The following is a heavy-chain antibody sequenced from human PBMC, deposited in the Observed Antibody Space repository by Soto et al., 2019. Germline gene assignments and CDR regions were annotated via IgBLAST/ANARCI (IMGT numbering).Heavy chain of an antibody. D-gene: IGHD3-16*01. Sequence: HPGGSLRLSCAASGFTFGSYWMSWVRQAPGKGLEWVANINQDGSEEYYVDSVKGRFTISRDNAKNSLYLQMNSLRAEDTAVYYCVRDTSDYVSSIDDWGQGTLVTVYS. J-gene: IGHJ4*02. CDR3: VRDTSDYVSSIDD. V-gene: IGHV3-7*01. CDR2: INQDGSEE. CDR1: GFTFGSYW.